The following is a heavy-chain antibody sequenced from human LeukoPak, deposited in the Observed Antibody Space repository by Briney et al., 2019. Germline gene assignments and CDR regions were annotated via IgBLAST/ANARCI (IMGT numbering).Heavy chain of an antibody. CDR3: ARITMVRGVIRWFDP. CDR2: IYPADSDT. CDR1: GYRFTSYW. D-gene: IGHD3-10*01. Sequence: GESLQISCKGSGYRFTSYWIGWVRPLPGKGLEWMGIIYPADSDTRYSPSFQGQVTISADKSISTAYLQWSSLKASDTAMYYCARITMVRGVIRWFDPWGQGTLVTVSS. J-gene: IGHJ5*02. V-gene: IGHV5-51*01.